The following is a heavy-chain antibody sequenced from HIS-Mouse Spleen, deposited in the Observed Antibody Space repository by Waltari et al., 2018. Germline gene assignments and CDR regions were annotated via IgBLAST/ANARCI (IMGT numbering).Heavy chain of an antibody. Sequence: QLQLQESGPGLVKPSENLSLTCTVAGGSISSISYYLGWIRQPPGKGLEWIGSIYYSGSTYYNPSLKSRVTISVDTSKNQFSLKLSSVTAADTAVYYCAREIPYSSSWYDWYFDLWGRGTLVTVSS. CDR1: GGSISSISYY. V-gene: IGHV4-39*07. J-gene: IGHJ2*01. CDR2: IYYSGST. D-gene: IGHD6-13*01. CDR3: AREIPYSSSWYDWYFDL.